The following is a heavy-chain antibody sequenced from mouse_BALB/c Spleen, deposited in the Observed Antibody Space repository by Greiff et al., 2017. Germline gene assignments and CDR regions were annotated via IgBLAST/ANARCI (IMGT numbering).Heavy chain of an antibody. CDR1: GFNIKDTY. CDR3: ARGPYGNFYAMDY. J-gene: IGHJ4*01. Sequence: VQLQQSGAELVKPGASVKLSCTASGFNIKDTYMHWVKQRPEQGLEWIGRIDPANGNTKYDPKFQGKATITADTSSNTAYLQLSSLTSEDTAVYDCARGPYGNFYAMDYWGQGTSVTVSS. V-gene: IGHV14-3*02. D-gene: IGHD2-1*01. CDR2: IDPANGNT.